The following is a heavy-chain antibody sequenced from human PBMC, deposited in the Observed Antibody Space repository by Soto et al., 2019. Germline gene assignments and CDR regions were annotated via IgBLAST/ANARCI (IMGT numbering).Heavy chain of an antibody. J-gene: IGHJ4*02. Sequence: PGGSLSLSCAASGFTFSSYGMHWVRQAPGKGLEWVAVIWYDGSNKYYADSVKGRFTISRDNSKNTLFLQMNSLRAEDTAVYYCARDSRSGSYCDYFDYWGQGTLVTVSS. V-gene: IGHV3-33*01. CDR3: ARDSRSGSYCDYFDY. CDR2: IWYDGSNK. D-gene: IGHD1-26*01. CDR1: GFTFSSYG.